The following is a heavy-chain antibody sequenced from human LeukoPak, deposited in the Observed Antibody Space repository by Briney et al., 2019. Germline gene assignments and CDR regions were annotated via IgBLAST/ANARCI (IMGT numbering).Heavy chain of an antibody. D-gene: IGHD2-2*01. CDR3: ARDPGDDNVVPGDP. CDR1: GYTFTNYA. J-gene: IGHJ5*02. Sequence: GASVKVSCKASGYTFTNYAINWVRQAPGQGLEWMGWINTNTGNPTYAQGFTGRFVFSLDTSVSTTYLQISSLKAEDTAVYYCARDPGDDNVVPGDPWGQGTLVTVFS. V-gene: IGHV7-4-1*02. CDR2: INTNTGNP.